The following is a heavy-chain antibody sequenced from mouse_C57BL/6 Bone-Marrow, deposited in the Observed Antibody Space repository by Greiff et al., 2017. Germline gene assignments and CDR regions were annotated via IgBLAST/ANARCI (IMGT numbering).Heavy chain of an antibody. D-gene: IGHD1-1*01. Sequence: QVQLQQPGAELVRPGSSVKLSCKASGYTFTSYWMHWVKQRPIQGLEWIGNIDPSDSETHYNQKFKDKATLTVDKSSSTAYMQLSSLTSEDSAVYYCAISIYYYGSSCFVDYWGQGTTLTVSS. J-gene: IGHJ2*01. CDR1: GYTFTSYW. CDR2: IDPSDSET. V-gene: IGHV1-52*01. CDR3: AISIYYYGSSCFVDY.